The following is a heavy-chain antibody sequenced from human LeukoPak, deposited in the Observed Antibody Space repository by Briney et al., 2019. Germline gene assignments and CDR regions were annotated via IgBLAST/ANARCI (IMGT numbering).Heavy chain of an antibody. V-gene: IGHV3-7*03. CDR3: ARGSGSSWYFYFDY. CDR2: IKQDGSEK. D-gene: IGHD6-13*01. J-gene: IGHJ4*02. Sequence: GGSLRLSCAASGFTFSSYAMHWVRQAPGKGLEWVANIKQDGSEKNYVDSVKGRFTISRDNAKNSVYLQMNSLRAEDTALYYCARGSGSSWYFYFDYWGQGTLVTVSS. CDR1: GFTFSSYA.